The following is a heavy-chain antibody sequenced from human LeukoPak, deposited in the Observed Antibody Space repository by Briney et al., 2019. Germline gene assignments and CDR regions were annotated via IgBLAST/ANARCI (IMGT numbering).Heavy chain of an antibody. J-gene: IGHJ6*02. V-gene: IGHV1-18*01. Sequence: ASVKVSCKASGYTFTNYGITWVRQAPGQGLEWMGWISASNGDTHYSEKFQDRITVTTDTSTSTAYMELRSLVSDDTAVYYCARGQGPVAPGLGYYGMDVWGQGTTVTVSS. CDR1: GYTFTNYG. CDR2: ISASNGDT. CDR3: ARGQGPVAPGLGYYGMDV.